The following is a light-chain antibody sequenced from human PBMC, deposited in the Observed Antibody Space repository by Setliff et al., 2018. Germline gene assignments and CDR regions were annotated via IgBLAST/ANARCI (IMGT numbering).Light chain of an antibody. J-gene: IGLJ2*01. Sequence: QSALTQPASVSGSPGQSITISCTGTSSDVGGYNYVSWYQHHPGKAPKLLIYDVSSRPSGVSNRFSGSKSGNRASLTISGLQAEDEADYYCSSFTSRGTLDVVFGGGTKVTVL. V-gene: IGLV2-14*03. CDR3: SSFTSRGTLDVV. CDR2: DVS. CDR1: SSDVGGYNY.